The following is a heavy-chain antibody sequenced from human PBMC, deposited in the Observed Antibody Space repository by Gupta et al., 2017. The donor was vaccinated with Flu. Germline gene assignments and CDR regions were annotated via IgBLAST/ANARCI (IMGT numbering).Heavy chain of an antibody. J-gene: IGHJ4*02. Sequence: SYYWSWIRQPPGKGLQWIGYIYKTGTTYYSTSFESRVTMSIDTSKNQFSLRLTSVPAADTAVYFCATEGAEESGTFDDWGQGTLVTVSS. D-gene: IGHD3-16*01. V-gene: IGHV4-59*01. CDR1: SYY. CDR3: ATEGAEESGTFDD. CDR2: IYKTGTT.